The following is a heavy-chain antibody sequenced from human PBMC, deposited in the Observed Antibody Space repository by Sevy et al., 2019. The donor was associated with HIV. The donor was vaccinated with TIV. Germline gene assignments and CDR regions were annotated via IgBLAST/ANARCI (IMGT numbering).Heavy chain of an antibody. CDR2: IYYSGST. CDR1: GGSISSSSYY. D-gene: IGHD2-21*02. CDR3: ARHAVDCDAFDI. J-gene: IGHJ3*02. Sequence: SETLSLTCTVSGGSISSSSYYWGWIRQPPGKGLEWIGSIYYSGSTYYNPSLKSRVTISVDTSKNQFSLKLSSVTAADTAVYYCARHAVDCDAFDIWGQGTMVTVSS. V-gene: IGHV4-39*01.